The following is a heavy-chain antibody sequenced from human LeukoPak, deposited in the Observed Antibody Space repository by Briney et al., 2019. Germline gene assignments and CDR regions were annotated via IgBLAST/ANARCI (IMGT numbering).Heavy chain of an antibody. J-gene: IGHJ4*02. V-gene: IGHV3-64D*06. D-gene: IGHD3-10*01. Sequence: GASLRLSCSASGFTFSSYAMHWVRQAPGKGLEYVSAISSNWGSTYYADSVKGRFTISRDNSKNTQYLQMSSLRAEDTAVYYCVKGVTYYYGSGSYLLVYFDYWGQGTLDTVST. CDR1: GFTFSSYA. CDR3: VKGVTYYYGSGSYLLVYFDY. CDR2: ISSNWGST.